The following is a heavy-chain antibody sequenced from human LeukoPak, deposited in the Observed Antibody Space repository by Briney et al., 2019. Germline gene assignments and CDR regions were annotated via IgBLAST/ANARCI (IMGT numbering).Heavy chain of an antibody. D-gene: IGHD4-11*01. CDR1: GDSVSSNSAA. CDR2: TYYRSKWYN. V-gene: IGHV6-1*01. J-gene: IGHJ6*03. Sequence: SQTLSLTCAISGDSVSSNSAAWNWIRQSPSRGLEWLGRTYYRSKWYNDYAVSVKSRITINPDTSKNQFSLKLSSVTAADTAVYYCARGMTTVTTSYYYYYMDVWGKGTTVTVSS. CDR3: ARGMTTVTTSYYYYYMDV.